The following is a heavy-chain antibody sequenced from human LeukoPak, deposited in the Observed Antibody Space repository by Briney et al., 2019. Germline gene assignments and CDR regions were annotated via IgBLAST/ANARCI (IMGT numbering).Heavy chain of an antibody. V-gene: IGHV3-23*01. CDR1: GFTFSSYW. D-gene: IGHD3-10*01. J-gene: IGHJ5*02. CDR3: AKTTSVYGSGDDYSDATNWFDP. CDR2: ISGSDNNT. Sequence: PGGSLRLSCAASGFTFSSYWMTWVRQAPGKGLEWISAISGSDNNTYYADSVKGRFTISRDNSKNTLYLQMNSLRAEDTAMYYCAKTTSVYGSGDDYSDATNWFDPWGQGTLVTVSS.